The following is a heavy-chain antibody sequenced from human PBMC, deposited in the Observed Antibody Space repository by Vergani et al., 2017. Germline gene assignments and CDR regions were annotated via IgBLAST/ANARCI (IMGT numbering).Heavy chain of an antibody. D-gene: IGHD6-13*01. V-gene: IGHV4-34*01. CDR1: GGSFSGYY. J-gene: IGHJ6*02. Sequence: QVQLQQWGAGLLKPSETLSLTCAVYGGSFSGYYWSWIRQPPGKGLEWIGYIYYSGSTYYNPSLKSRVTISVDTSKNQSSLKLSSVTAADTAVYYCAREGRGYRAAAGLYYYYGMDVWGQGTTVTVSS. CDR3: AREGRGYRAAAGLYYYYGMDV. CDR2: IYYSGST.